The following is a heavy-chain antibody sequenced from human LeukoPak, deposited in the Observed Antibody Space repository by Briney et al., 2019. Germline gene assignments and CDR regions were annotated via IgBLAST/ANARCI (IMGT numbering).Heavy chain of an antibody. CDR2: IRYDGSNK. CDR1: GFTFSSYG. CDR3: AREPRFGSYSIDY. J-gene: IGHJ4*02. Sequence: PGGSLRLSCAASGFTFSSYGMHWVRQAPGKGLEWVAFIRYDGSNKYYADSVKGRFTISRDNSKNTLYLQMNSLRAEDTAVYYCAREPRFGSYSIDYWGQGTLVTVSS. V-gene: IGHV3-30*02. D-gene: IGHD1-26*01.